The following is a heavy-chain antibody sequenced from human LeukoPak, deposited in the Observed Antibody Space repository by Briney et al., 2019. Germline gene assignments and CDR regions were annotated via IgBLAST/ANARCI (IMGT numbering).Heavy chain of an antibody. CDR1: GFTFSSYA. Sequence: PGGSLRLSCAASGFTFSSYAMSWVRQAPGKGLEWVSAISGSGGSTYYADSVKGRLTISRDNSKNTLYLQMNSLRAEDTAVYYCAKATHYGGNGNFDYWGQGTLVTVSS. CDR2: ISGSGGST. CDR3: AKATHYGGNGNFDY. J-gene: IGHJ4*02. D-gene: IGHD4-23*01. V-gene: IGHV3-23*01.